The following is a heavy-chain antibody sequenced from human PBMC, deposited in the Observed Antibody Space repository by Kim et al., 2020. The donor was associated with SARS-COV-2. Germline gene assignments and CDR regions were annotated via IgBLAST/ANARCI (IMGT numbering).Heavy chain of an antibody. D-gene: IGHD6-19*01. CDR2: IYYSGST. CDR3: ARRESIAVAGKGWFDP. Sequence: SETLSLTCTVSGGSISSSSYYWGWIRQPPGKGLEWIGSIYYSGSTYYNPSLKSRVTISVDTSKNQFSLKLSSVTAADTAVYYCARRESIAVAGKGWFDPWGQGTLVTVSS. CDR1: GGSISSSSYY. V-gene: IGHV4-39*01. J-gene: IGHJ5*02.